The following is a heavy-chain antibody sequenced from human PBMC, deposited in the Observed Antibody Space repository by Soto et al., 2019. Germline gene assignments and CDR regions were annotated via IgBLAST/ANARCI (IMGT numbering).Heavy chain of an antibody. Sequence: QTGGSLRLSCAAFGFTFSNHAMTWVRQAPGQGLELVSVITNTGGDTLDAGSVKGRFTISRDNSKNTLYLQMNSLTAEDTAMYYCAKALGESYPGSRVFDSWGQGTRVTVSS. CDR1: GFTFSNHA. V-gene: IGHV3-23*01. J-gene: IGHJ4*02. CDR2: ITNTGGDT. D-gene: IGHD3-16*01. CDR3: AKALGESYPGSRVFDS.